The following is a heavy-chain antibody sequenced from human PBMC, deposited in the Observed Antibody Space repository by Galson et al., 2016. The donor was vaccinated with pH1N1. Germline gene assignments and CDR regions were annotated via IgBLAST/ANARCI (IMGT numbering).Heavy chain of an antibody. CDR1: GYTFTELS. CDR3: ATGYRCTRTNCYGYYYHYMVV. V-gene: IGHV1-24*01. CDR2: FNPETGET. J-gene: IGHJ6*03. D-gene: IGHD2-2*01. Sequence: QSGAEVKKPGESLKISCKASGYTFTELSMNWVRQAPGKGLEWMGGFNPETGETMYAQNFQGRIIMTEDIPTETAYMEMTNLRSDDTAVCYCATGYRCTRTNCYGYYYHYMVVWGRGAAITVSS.